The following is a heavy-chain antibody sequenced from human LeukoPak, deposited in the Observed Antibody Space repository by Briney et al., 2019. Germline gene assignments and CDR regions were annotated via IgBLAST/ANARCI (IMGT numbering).Heavy chain of an antibody. D-gene: IGHD2-2*01. J-gene: IGHJ4*02. CDR2: ISWNSGSI. Sequence: GGSLRLSCAASGFTFDDYAMHWVRQAPGKGLEWVSGISWNSGSIAYADSVKGRFIISRDNAKNSLYLQMNSLRAEDTALYHCAREHCSSTSCNFDYWGQGILVTVSS. CDR1: GFTFDDYA. CDR3: AREHCSSTSCNFDY. V-gene: IGHV3-9*01.